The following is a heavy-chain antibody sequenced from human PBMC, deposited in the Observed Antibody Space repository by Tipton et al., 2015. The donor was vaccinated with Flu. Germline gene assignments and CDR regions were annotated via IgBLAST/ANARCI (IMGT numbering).Heavy chain of an antibody. CDR2: MNPNSGNT. J-gene: IGHJ6*03. Sequence: QSGPEVKKPGASVKVSCKASGYTFTSYDINWVRQATGQGLEWMGWMNPNSGNTGYAQKFQGRVTMTRDTSISTAYMELSSLRSEDTAVYYCARGKRLRGEGVYFMDVWGKGTTVTVSS. D-gene: IGHD3-16*01. CDR1: GYTFTSYD. CDR3: ARGKRLRGEGVYFMDV. V-gene: IGHV1-8*01.